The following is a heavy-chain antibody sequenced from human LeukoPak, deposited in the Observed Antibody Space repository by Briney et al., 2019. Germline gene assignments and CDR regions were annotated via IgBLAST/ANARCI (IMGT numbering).Heavy chain of an antibody. CDR3: ARTYYDCWSGSTFDP. Sequence: ASVKVSCKASGYTFTGYYMHWVRQAPGQGLEWMGWINPNSGGTNYAQKFQGRVTMTRDTSISTAYMELSRLRSDDTAVYYCARTYYDCWSGSTFDPWGHGTLVTVSS. J-gene: IGHJ5*02. CDR1: GYTFTGYY. CDR2: INPNSGGT. D-gene: IGHD3-3*01. V-gene: IGHV1-2*02.